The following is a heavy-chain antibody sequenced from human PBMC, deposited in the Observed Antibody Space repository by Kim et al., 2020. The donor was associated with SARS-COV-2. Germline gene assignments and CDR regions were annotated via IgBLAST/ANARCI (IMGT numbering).Heavy chain of an antibody. J-gene: IGHJ6*02. Sequence: KFQGRVTMTEDTSTDTAYMELSSLRSEDTAVYYCATEGGSVRDYYYGMDVWGQGTTVTVSS. V-gene: IGHV1-24*01. D-gene: IGHD3-10*01. CDR3: ATEGGSVRDYYYGMDV.